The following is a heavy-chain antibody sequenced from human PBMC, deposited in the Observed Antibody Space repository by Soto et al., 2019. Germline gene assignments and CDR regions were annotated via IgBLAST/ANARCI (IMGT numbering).Heavy chain of an antibody. CDR1: GFTFSSYA. CDR2: ISGSGGST. D-gene: IGHD5-12*01. V-gene: IGHV3-23*01. Sequence: PGGSLRLSCAASGFTFSSYAMSRVRQAPGKELEWVSAISGSGGSTYYADSVKGRFTISRDNSKNTLYLQMNSLRAEDTAVYYCAKAPPTYCGYGRDYYYYYYMDVWGKGTTVTVSS. CDR3: AKAPPTYCGYGRDYYYYYYMDV. J-gene: IGHJ6*03.